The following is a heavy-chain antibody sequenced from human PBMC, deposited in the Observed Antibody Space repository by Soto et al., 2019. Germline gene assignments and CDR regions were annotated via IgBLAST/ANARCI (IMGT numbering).Heavy chain of an antibody. D-gene: IGHD3-22*01. CDR2: ISDSDGST. CDR1: GFTFSSFA. CDR3: AKAISDYYAFTEY. J-gene: IGHJ4*02. Sequence: EVQLLESGGGLVQPGGSLRLSCAASGFTFSSFAMSWVRQAPGKGLEWVSVISDSDGSTYYVDSVKGRFTISRDNSKSMLYLQMNRLRGDDTAIYYCAKAISDYYAFTEYWGQGTQVTVSS. V-gene: IGHV3-23*01.